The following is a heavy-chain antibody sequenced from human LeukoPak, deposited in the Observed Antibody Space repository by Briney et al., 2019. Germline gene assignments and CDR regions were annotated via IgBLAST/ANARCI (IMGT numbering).Heavy chain of an antibody. Sequence: GGSLRLSCTASGFTFSKCSMNWVRQAPGKGLEWVSYTTNTTSIVYYADSVKGRFTISRDNAKNSLYLEMNSLRPEDSAVYYCASAKFDFWGQGTLVTVSS. J-gene: IGHJ4*02. CDR3: ASAKFDF. CDR1: GFTFSKCS. V-gene: IGHV3-48*01. CDR2: TTNTTSIV.